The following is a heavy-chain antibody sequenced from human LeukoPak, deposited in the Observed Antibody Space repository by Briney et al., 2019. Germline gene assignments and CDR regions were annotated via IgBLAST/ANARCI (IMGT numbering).Heavy chain of an antibody. D-gene: IGHD2/OR15-2a*01. CDR2: IRYDGSTK. J-gene: IGHJ6*04. CDR1: GFTFSRYG. Sequence: GGSLRLSCAASGFTFSRYGMHWVRQAPGKGLEWVTFIRYDGSTKYYADSVKGRFTISRDNSQNTLYLQMNSLRAEDTAVYYCAKSHVSSFISLDVWGKGTTVTISS. CDR3: AKSHVSSFISLDV. V-gene: IGHV3-30*02.